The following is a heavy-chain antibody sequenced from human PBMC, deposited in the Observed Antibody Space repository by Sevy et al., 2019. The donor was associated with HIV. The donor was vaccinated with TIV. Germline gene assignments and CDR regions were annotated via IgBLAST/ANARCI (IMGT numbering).Heavy chain of an antibody. CDR2: IKPNSGGT. D-gene: IGHD3-3*01. V-gene: IGHV1-2*02. CDR1: GYTFTGYY. Sequence: ASVKVSCKASGYTFTGYYMHWVRQAPGQGLEWMGWIKPNSGGTNYAQKFQGRVTMTRDTSISTAYMELSRLRSDDTAVYYCARRSTIFGGYGMDVWGQGTTVTVSS. J-gene: IGHJ6*02. CDR3: ARRSTIFGGYGMDV.